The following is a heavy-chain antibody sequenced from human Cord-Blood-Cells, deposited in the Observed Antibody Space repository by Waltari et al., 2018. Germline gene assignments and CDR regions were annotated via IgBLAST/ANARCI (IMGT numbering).Heavy chain of an antibody. Sequence: QVQLQESGPGLVKPSETLSLTCAVSGYSISSGYYWGWIRQPPGKGLEWIGSSYHSGTTYYNPSHKSRVTISVDTSKNQFSLKLSSVTAADTAVYYCASPRGPGDRFDYWGQGTLVTVSS. CDR3: ASPRGPGDRFDY. CDR2: SYHSGTT. CDR1: GYSISSGYY. V-gene: IGHV4-38-2*01. D-gene: IGHD7-27*01. J-gene: IGHJ4*02.